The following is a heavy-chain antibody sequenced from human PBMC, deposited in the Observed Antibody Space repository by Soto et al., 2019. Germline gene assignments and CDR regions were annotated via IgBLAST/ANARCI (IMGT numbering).Heavy chain of an antibody. V-gene: IGHV3-53*01. Sequence: PGGSLRLSCAASGFTVSSNYMSWVRQAPGKGLEWVSVIYSGGSTYYADSVKGRFTISRDNSKNTLYLQMNSLRAEDTAVYYCARLAVYYYSSGYPVRADYYYYGMDVWGQGTTVTVSS. J-gene: IGHJ6*02. D-gene: IGHD3-22*01. CDR2: IYSGGST. CDR1: GFTVSSNY. CDR3: ARLAVYYYSSGYPVRADYYYYGMDV.